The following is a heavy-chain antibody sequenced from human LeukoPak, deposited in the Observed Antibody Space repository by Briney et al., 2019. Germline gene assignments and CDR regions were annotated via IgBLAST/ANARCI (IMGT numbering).Heavy chain of an antibody. J-gene: IGHJ3*02. D-gene: IGHD1-26*01. V-gene: IGHV3-23*01. CDR3: GLVGSAHVFDI. CDR2: ISGSGGST. Sequence: PGGSLRLSCAASGFTFSSYAMSWVRQAPGKGLEWVSAISGSGGSTYYTDSVKGRFTISRDNSKNTLFLQMNSLRAEDTAVYYCGLVGSAHVFDIWGQGTMVTVSS. CDR1: GFTFSSYA.